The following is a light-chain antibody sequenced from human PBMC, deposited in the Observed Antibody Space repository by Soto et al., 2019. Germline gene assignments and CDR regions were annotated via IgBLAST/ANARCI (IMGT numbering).Light chain of an antibody. V-gene: IGLV2-14*01. J-gene: IGLJ2*01. CDR2: DVS. CDR3: SSYTSSSTLVV. CDR1: SSDVGGYNY. Sequence: QSALTQPASVSGSPGQSITISGTGTSSDVGGYNYVSWYQQHPGKAPKLMIHDVSNRPSGVSNRFSGSKSGNTASLTISGLQAEDEADYYCSSYTSSSTLVVFGGGTKLTVL.